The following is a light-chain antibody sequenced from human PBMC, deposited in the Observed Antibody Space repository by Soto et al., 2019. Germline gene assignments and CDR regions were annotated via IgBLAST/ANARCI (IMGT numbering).Light chain of an antibody. CDR1: QSVSSN. CDR2: GAS. J-gene: IGKJ4*01. V-gene: IGKV3-15*01. Sequence: EIVMTQSPATLYVYPGERATLSCRASQSVSSNLAWYQQKPGQAPRHLIYGASTRATGIPARFSGSGSGTEFTLTISSLQSEDFAVYYCQQYNNWPPVTFGGGTKVEIK. CDR3: QQYNNWPPVT.